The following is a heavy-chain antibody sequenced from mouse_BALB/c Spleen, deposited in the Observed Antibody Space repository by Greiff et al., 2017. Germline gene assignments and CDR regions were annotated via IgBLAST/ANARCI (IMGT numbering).Heavy chain of an antibody. D-gene: IGHD1-2*01. V-gene: IGHV1S22*01. J-gene: IGHJ3*01. Sequence: LQQPGSELVRPGASVKLSCKASGYTFTSYWMHWVKQRPGQGLEWIGNIYPGSGSTNYDEKFKSKATLTVDTSSSTAYMQLSSLTSEDSAVYYCTRGYGYGFAYWGQGTLVTVSA. CDR1: GYTFTSYW. CDR3: TRGYGYGFAY. CDR2: IYPGSGST.